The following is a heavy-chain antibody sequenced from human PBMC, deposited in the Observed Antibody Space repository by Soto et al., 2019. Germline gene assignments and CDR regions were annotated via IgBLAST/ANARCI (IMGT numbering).Heavy chain of an antibody. Sequence: QLQLVQSGAEVKKPGSSVNVSCKTSGGSFSSNTITWVRQAPGQGLEWMGGIIPIFGTSNYAQKFQGRVTITADESTNTVYMELSRLRYEDTAVYYCARDVLLVVVSATRAAGWLEPWGQGTLVTVSS. J-gene: IGHJ5*02. CDR3: ARDVLLVVVSATRAAGWLEP. CDR2: IIPIFGTS. V-gene: IGHV1-69*01. D-gene: IGHD2-15*01. CDR1: GGSFSSNT.